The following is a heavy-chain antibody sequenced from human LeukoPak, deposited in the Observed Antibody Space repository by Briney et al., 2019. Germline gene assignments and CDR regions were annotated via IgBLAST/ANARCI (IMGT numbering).Heavy chain of an antibody. CDR3: AKDLYSSSWRYYFDY. J-gene: IGHJ4*02. V-gene: IGHV3-30*18. CDR1: GFIFSSYG. D-gene: IGHD6-13*01. CDR2: ISYDGSNK. Sequence: PGGSLRLSCTASGFIFSSYGMHWVRQAPGKGLEWVAVISYDGSNKYYADSVKGRFTISRDNSKNTLYLQMNSLRAEDTAVYYCAKDLYSSSWRYYFDYWGQGTLVTVSS.